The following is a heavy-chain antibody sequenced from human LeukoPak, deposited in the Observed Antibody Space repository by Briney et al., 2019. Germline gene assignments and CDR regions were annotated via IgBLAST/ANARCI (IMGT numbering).Heavy chain of an antibody. J-gene: IGHJ3*02. V-gene: IGHV1-46*01. D-gene: IGHD3-10*01. CDR3: ARGAGNYYGSGAPGAFDI. Sequence: ASVKVSCKAFGYTFTSNYMHWVRQAPGQGPEWMGVISPSGGSTTYAQKFQGRVTLTRDMSTSTDYLELSSLRSEDTAVYYCARGAGNYYGSGAPGAFDIWGQGTMVTVSS. CDR1: GYTFTSNY. CDR2: ISPSGGST.